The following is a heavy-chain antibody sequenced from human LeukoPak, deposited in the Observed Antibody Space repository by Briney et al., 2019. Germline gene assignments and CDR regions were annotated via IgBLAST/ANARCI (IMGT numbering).Heavy chain of an antibody. CDR1: GFTFSSSW. CDR2: INSDGSST. V-gene: IGHV3-74*01. Sequence: PGGSLRLSCAASGFTFSSSWMHWVRQAPGKGLVWVSRINSDGSSTSYADSVKGRFTISRDNAKNTLYLQMNSLRAEDTAVYYCARVRFGYSSIPFDYWGQGTLVTVSS. CDR3: ARVRFGYSSIPFDY. J-gene: IGHJ4*02. D-gene: IGHD6-19*01.